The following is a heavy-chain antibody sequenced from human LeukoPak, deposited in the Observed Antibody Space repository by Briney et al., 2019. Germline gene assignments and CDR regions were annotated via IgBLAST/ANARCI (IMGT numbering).Heavy chain of an antibody. Sequence: ASVKVSFKSSGYPFTIYYMHWVRQAPGQGLEWMGIINPSGGSTSYAQKFQGRVTMTRDTSTSTVYMELSSLRSEDTAVYYCARSYGVFHYWGQGPLVTVSS. CDR3: ARSYGVFHY. V-gene: IGHV1-46*01. J-gene: IGHJ4*02. CDR1: GYPFTIYY. D-gene: IGHD4-17*01. CDR2: INPSGGST.